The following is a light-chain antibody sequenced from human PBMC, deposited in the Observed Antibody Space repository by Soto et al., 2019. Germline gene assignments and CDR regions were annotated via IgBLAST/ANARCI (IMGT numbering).Light chain of an antibody. CDR3: CSYAGRYTPYV. J-gene: IGLJ1*01. CDR1: SSDVGGYNY. V-gene: IGLV2-11*01. Sequence: QSALTQPRSVSGSPGQSITISCSGTSSDVGGYNYVSWYQQHPGKAPKLIIYDVTKRPSGVPDRFSGSKSGNTASLTISGLQAEDEADYYCCSYAGRYTPYVFATWTKVTVL. CDR2: DVT.